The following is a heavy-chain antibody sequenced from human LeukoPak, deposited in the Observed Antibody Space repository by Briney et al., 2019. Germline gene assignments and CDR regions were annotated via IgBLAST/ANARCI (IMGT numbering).Heavy chain of an antibody. D-gene: IGHD5-18*01. CDR3: ARHTRGVDRALVQDAFDI. CDR1: GYTFTAYY. Sequence: ASVKVSCKASGYTFTAYYMHWVRQAPGQGLEWMGWINPKSGGTNYAQKFQGRVTMTRDTSTSTTYMDLSTLRSDDTAMYYCARHTRGVDRALVQDAFDIWGQGTTVTVSS. CDR2: INPKSGGT. V-gene: IGHV1-2*02. J-gene: IGHJ3*02.